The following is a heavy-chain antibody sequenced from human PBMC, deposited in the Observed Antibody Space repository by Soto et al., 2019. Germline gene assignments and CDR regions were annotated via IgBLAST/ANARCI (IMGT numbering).Heavy chain of an antibody. J-gene: IGHJ6*02. CDR1: GGSISSSNW. CDR3: ARDLGYYDFWSGPNYYYYGMDV. Sequence: SETLSLTCAVSGGSISSSNWWSWVRQPPGKGLEWIGEIYHSGSTNYNPSLKSRVTISVDKSKNKFSLKLSSVTAADTAVYYCARDLGYYDFWSGPNYYYYGMDVWGQGTTVTVS. D-gene: IGHD3-3*01. CDR2: IYHSGST. V-gene: IGHV4-4*02.